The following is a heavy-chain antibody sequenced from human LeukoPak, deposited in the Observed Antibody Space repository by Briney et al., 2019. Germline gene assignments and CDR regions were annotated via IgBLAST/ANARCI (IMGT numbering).Heavy chain of an antibody. D-gene: IGHD2-15*01. CDR3: ARGVFGARRYCGGGSCSSITWDY. CDR2: IIPIFGTA. Sequence: ASVKVSCKASGGTFSSYAISWVRQAPGQGLEWMGGIIPIFGTANYAQKFQGRVTITADESTSTAYMELSSLRSGDTAVYYCARGVFGARRYCGGGSCSSITWDYWGQGTLVTVSS. CDR1: GGTFSSYA. J-gene: IGHJ4*02. V-gene: IGHV1-69*13.